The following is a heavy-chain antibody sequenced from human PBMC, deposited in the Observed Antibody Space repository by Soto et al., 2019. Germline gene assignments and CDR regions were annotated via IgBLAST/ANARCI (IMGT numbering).Heavy chain of an antibody. J-gene: IGHJ3*02. CDR2: IRSKAYGGTT. CDR1: GFTFGDYA. V-gene: IGHV3-49*03. D-gene: IGHD6-13*01. Sequence: PGGSLRLSCTASGFTFGDYAMSWFRQAPGKGLEWVGFIRSKAYGGTTEYAASVKGRFTISRDDSKSIAYLQMNSLKTEDTAVYYCTSLILFYSSSTHDAFDIWGQGTMVTVSS. CDR3: TSLILFYSSSTHDAFDI.